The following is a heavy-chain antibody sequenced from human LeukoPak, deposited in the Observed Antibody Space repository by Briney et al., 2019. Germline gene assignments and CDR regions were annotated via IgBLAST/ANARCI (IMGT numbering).Heavy chain of an antibody. D-gene: IGHD3-22*01. J-gene: IGHJ3*02. CDR2: ISGSGGST. CDR3: AKDLTDLTVFAYYYDSSGLDAFDI. CDR1: GFTFSSYG. Sequence: GGTLRLSCAASGFTFSSYGMSWVRQAPGKGLEWVSAISGSGGSTYYADSVKGRFTISRDNSKNTLYLQMNSLRAEDTAVYYCAKDLTDLTVFAYYYDSSGLDAFDIWGQGTMVTVSS. V-gene: IGHV3-23*01.